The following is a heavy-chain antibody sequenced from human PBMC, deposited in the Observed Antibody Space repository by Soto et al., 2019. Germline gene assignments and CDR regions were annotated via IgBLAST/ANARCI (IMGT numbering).Heavy chain of an antibody. Sequence: SETLSLTCAVYGGSFSGYYWRWIRQPPGKGLEWIGEINHSGSTNYNPSLKSRVTISVDTPKNQFSLKLSSVTAADTAVYYCATSGGNIAAAGTSWFDPWGQGTLVTVSS. CDR3: ATSGGNIAAAGTSWFDP. J-gene: IGHJ5*02. CDR2: INHSGST. D-gene: IGHD6-13*01. CDR1: GGSFSGYY. V-gene: IGHV4-34*01.